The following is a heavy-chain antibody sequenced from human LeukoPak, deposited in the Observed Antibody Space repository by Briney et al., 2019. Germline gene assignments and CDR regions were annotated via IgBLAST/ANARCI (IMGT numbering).Heavy chain of an antibody. V-gene: IGHV4-39*01. D-gene: IGHD1-26*01. J-gene: IGHJ3*02. Sequence: PSGTLSLTCTVSGGSIGSTTYYWGWIRQPPGKELECIGSIYYSGSTYYNPSLKSRVTISLDTSKNQFSLKLSSVTAADTAVYYCARHKQSGTYYDAFDIWGQGTMVTVSS. CDR3: ARHKQSGTYYDAFDI. CDR2: IYYSGST. CDR1: GGSIGSTTYY.